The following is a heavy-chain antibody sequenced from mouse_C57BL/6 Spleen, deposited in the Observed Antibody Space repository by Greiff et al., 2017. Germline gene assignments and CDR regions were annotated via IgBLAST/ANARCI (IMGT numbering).Heavy chain of an antibody. Sequence: QVHVKQSGAELVRPGASVTLSCKASGYTFTDYEMHWVKQTPVHGLEWIGAIDPETGGTAYNQKFKGKAILTADKSSSTAYMELRSLTSEDSAVYYCTRDGNYYGSSPWYFDYWGQGTTLTVSS. CDR3: TRDGNYYGSSPWYFDY. CDR1: GYTFTDYE. CDR2: IDPETGGT. J-gene: IGHJ2*01. V-gene: IGHV1-15*01. D-gene: IGHD1-1*01.